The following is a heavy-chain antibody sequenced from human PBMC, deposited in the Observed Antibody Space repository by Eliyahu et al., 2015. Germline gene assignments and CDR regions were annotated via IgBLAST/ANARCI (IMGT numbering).Heavy chain of an antibody. CDR1: GGSLTVXA. Sequence: QVQLQQWGTALLKPSETLSLICTXQGGSLTVXAWXWVRQPPGKGLEWIGQIDXXGDLFYTPSLKNRVTIPIDTSKNQFSLKLKSMTAADTAIYYCARGTISGSYPTYYYGMDVWGQGTTVTVSS. D-gene: IGHD1-26*01. CDR3: ARGTISGSYPTYYYGMDV. J-gene: IGHJ6*02. CDR2: IDXXGDL. V-gene: IGHV4-34*01.